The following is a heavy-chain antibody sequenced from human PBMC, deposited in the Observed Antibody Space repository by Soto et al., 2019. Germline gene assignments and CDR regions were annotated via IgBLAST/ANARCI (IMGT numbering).Heavy chain of an antibody. Sequence: EGQLVESGGGLVQPGGSLRLSCDASGLSFSSYNMNWVRQAPGKGLEWVAYITATTGTVYYADSVNGRFTISRDNAKNSLYLQMNSLRDEDTAVYYCVRAAGANIYGYGYWGRGTLVTVSS. CDR2: ITATTGTV. CDR3: VRAAGANIYGYGY. J-gene: IGHJ4*02. V-gene: IGHV3-48*02. CDR1: GLSFSSYN. D-gene: IGHD5-18*01.